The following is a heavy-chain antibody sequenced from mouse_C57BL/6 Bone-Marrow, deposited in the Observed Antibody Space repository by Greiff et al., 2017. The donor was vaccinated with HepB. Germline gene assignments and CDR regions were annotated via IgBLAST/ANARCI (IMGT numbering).Heavy chain of an antibody. V-gene: IGHV2-3*01. Sequence: VQGVESGPGLVAPSQSLSITCTVSGFSLTSYGVSWVRQPPGKGLEWLGVIWGDGSTNYHSALISRLSISKDNSKSQVFLKLNSLQTDDTATYYCAKPALITTVVDWYFDVWGTGTTVTVSS. CDR1: GFSLTSYG. CDR3: AKPALITTVVDWYFDV. J-gene: IGHJ1*03. D-gene: IGHD1-1*01. CDR2: IWGDGST.